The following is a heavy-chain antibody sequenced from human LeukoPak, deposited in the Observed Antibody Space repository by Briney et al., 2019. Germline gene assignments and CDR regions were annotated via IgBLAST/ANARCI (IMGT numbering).Heavy chain of an antibody. J-gene: IGHJ4*02. CDR3: ARVRGDRYYFDY. D-gene: IGHD3-10*01. Sequence: SQTLSLTCTVSGDSISSGAYYWSWIRQPPGKGLEWIGYFYGSGSASYNPSLKSRVTISVDTSKNQFSLKLSSVTAADTAVYYCARVRGDRYYFDYWGQGTLVTVSS. CDR2: FYGSGSA. CDR1: GDSISSGAYY. V-gene: IGHV4-30-2*01.